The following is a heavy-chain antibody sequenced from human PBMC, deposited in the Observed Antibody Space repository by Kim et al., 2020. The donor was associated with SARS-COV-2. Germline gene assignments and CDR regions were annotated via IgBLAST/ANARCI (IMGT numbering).Heavy chain of an antibody. J-gene: IGHJ4*02. V-gene: IGHV4-34*01. CDR3: ASALITMVRGVTRAFDY. CDR2: INHSGST. Sequence: SETMSLTCAVYGGSFSGYYWSWIRQPPGKGLEWIGEINHSGSTNYNPSLKSRVTISVDTSKNQFSLKLSSVTAADTAVYYCASALITMVRGVTRAFDYWGQGTLVTVSS. CDR1: GGSFSGYY. D-gene: IGHD3-10*01.